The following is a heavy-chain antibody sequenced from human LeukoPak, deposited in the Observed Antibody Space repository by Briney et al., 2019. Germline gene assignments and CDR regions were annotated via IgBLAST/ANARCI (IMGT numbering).Heavy chain of an antibody. D-gene: IGHD6-13*01. CDR2: IYPGDSDT. Sequence: RAGESLKISCKGSGYSFTSYWIGWVRQMPGKGLEWMGIIYPGDSDTRYSPSFQGQVTISADKSISTAYLQWSSLKASDTAMYYCARLGLGSSWYDYYGMDVWGQGTTVTVSS. J-gene: IGHJ6*02. CDR3: ARLGLGSSWYDYYGMDV. CDR1: GYSFTSYW. V-gene: IGHV5-51*01.